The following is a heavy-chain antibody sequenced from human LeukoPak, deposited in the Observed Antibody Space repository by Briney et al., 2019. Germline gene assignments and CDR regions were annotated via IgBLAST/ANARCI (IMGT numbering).Heavy chain of an antibody. CDR1: GGSISSYY. V-gene: IGHV4-59*08. Sequence: SETLSLTCTVSGGSISSYYWSWIRQPPGKGLEWIGNIYYSGSTNYNPSLKSRVTISVDTSKNQFSLKLSSVPAADTAVYYCARHLLYCSSTSCYPGHIDYWGQGTLVTVSS. CDR2: IYYSGST. D-gene: IGHD2-2*01. J-gene: IGHJ4*02. CDR3: ARHLLYCSSTSCYPGHIDY.